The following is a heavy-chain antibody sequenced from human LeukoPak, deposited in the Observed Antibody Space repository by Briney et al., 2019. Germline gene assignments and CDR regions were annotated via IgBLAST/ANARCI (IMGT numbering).Heavy chain of an antibody. CDR2: INWNGGST. D-gene: IGHD2-15*01. Sequence: GGSLRLSCAASGFTFDDYGMSWVRQAPGKGLEWVSGINWNGGSTGYADSVKGRFTISRDNAKNSLYLQMNSLRAEDTALYHFARVGSADSLYAFDIWGQGTMVTVSS. CDR3: ARVGSADSLYAFDI. J-gene: IGHJ3*02. V-gene: IGHV3-20*01. CDR1: GFTFDDYG.